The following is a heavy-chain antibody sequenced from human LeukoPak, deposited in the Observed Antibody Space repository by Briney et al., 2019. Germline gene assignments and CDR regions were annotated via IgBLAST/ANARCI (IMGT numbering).Heavy chain of an antibody. CDR1: GFTFSSYW. CDR3: ARVSCDYTTCKYPFDY. V-gene: IGHV3-74*01. J-gene: IGHJ4*02. Sequence: PGGSLRLSCAASGFTFSSYWMHWVRQAPGQGLVWLSRLSTDGSSTDYADSVKGRFTISRDNAKNTLYLQMNSLRAEDTAVYYCARVSCDYTTCKYPFDYWGQGTLVTVPS. CDR2: LSTDGSST. D-gene: IGHD3-3*01.